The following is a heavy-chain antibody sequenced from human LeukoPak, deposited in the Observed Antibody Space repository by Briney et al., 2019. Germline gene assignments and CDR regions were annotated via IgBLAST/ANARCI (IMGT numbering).Heavy chain of an antibody. J-gene: IGHJ4*02. D-gene: IGHD5-24*01. CDR3: ARTRRDGYNPFDY. CDR2: IYYSGST. CDR1: GGSISSGGYY. Sequence: SETLSLTCTVSGGSISSGGYYWSWIRQHPGTGLEWIGYIYYSGSTYYNPSLKSRVTISVDTSKNQFSLKLSSVTAADTAVYYCARTRRDGYNPFDYWGQGTLVTVSS. V-gene: IGHV4-31*03.